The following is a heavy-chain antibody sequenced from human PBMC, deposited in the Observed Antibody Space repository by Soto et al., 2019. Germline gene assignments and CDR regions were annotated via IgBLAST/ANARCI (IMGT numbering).Heavy chain of an antibody. D-gene: IGHD1-20*01. CDR1: GGSISGSHYY. J-gene: IGHJ4*02. V-gene: IGHV4-39*01. CDR2: VFYTGFT. CDR3: ATSQKGYNWNYFDH. Sequence: PSETLSLTCAVSGGSISGSHYYWAWLRQSPGKGPEWIGSVFYTGFTSYNPSLESRVSVSVDTSKSQFSLKLSAVTAADTAVYYCATSQKGYNWNYFDHWGQGALVTVSS.